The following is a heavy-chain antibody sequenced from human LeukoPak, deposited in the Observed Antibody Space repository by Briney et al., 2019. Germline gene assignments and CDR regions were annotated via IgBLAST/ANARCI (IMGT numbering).Heavy chain of an antibody. CDR3: ARVIRFSGCYDSSGYGFDY. D-gene: IGHD3-22*01. Sequence: GASVKVSCKASGYTFTGYYMHWVRQAPGQGLEWMGWINPNSGGTNYAQKFQGRVTMTRDTSISTAYMELSRLRSDDTAVYYCARVIRFSGCYDSSGYGFDYWGQGTLVTVSS. CDR2: INPNSGGT. J-gene: IGHJ4*02. CDR1: GYTFTGYY. V-gene: IGHV1-2*02.